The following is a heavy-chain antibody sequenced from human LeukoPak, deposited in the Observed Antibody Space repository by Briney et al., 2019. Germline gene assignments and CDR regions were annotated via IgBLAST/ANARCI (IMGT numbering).Heavy chain of an antibody. J-gene: IGHJ5*02. D-gene: IGHD2-2*01. CDR2: IDWDDDK. CDR1: GFSLQTSGMC. Sequence: SGPTLVKPPQTLTLTCTFSGFSLQTSGMCVSWIRQPPGKALEWLARIDWDDDKHYSTSLRTRLSISKDTSKNQVVLTMTNVDPVDTATYFCARHVSCSSRENWFDPWGQGTRVTVSS. CDR3: ARHVSCSSRENWFDP. V-gene: IGHV2-70*11.